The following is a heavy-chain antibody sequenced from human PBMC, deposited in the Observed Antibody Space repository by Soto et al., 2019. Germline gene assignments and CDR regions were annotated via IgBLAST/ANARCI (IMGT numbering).Heavy chain of an antibody. V-gene: IGHV3-30*03. D-gene: IGHD2-21*02. Sequence: LRLSCAASGFTFNTSGMHWVRQAPGKGLEWVAVIAFDGSQEFYGDSVRGRFTISRDNSKNTLFLQMKSLTPEDTAVYYCATKVRVTNYLYYGMDVWGQGTTVTVSS. CDR3: ATKVRVTNYLYYGMDV. CDR2: IAFDGSQE. CDR1: GFTFNTSG. J-gene: IGHJ6*02.